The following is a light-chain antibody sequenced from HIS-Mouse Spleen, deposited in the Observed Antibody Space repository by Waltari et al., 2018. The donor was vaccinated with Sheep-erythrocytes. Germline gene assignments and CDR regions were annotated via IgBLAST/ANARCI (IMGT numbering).Light chain of an antibody. CDR2: EVS. V-gene: IGLV2-8*01. J-gene: IGLJ2*01. Sequence: QSALTQPPSASGSPGQSVTISCTGTSSDVGGYNYVPWYQQHPGKAPKLMIYEVSKRPSGVPCRSSGSKSGHTASLTVSGLQAEDEADYYCSSYAGSNNLVFGGGTKLTVL. CDR3: SSYAGSNNLV. CDR1: SSDVGGYNY.